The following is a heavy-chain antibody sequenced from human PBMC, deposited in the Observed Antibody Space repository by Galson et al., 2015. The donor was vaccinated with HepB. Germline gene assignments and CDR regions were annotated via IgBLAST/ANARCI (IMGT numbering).Heavy chain of an antibody. V-gene: IGHV4-59*01. D-gene: IGHD4-23*01. CDR1: TFIFSTYS. J-gene: IGHJ4*02. CDR2: IYYSGST. CDR3: ARDPYGGHFDH. Sequence: LRLSCAASTFIFSTYSMDWVRQAPGKGLEWIAYIYYSGSTNYNPSLKGRVAISVDTSKNQFFLNLSSVTAADTAVYYCARDPYGGHFDHWGQGTPVTVSS.